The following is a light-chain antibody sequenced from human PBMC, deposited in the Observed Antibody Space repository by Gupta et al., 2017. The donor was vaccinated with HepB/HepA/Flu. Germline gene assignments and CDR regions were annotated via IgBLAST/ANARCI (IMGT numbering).Light chain of an antibody. Sequence: DIVMTQSPDSLAVSLGERATLTCKSSQNVLYNYFKTKNLTRLQQKPGRPPKLLTYWASAREPGVADRFSDSGSGTHFTLPVSGLQAEDVAVDYCHQCHHRPWTFGQGTEVEIK. CDR1: QNVLYNYFKTKN. CDR3: HQCHHRPWT. V-gene: IGKV4-1*01. J-gene: IGKJ1*01. CDR2: WAS.